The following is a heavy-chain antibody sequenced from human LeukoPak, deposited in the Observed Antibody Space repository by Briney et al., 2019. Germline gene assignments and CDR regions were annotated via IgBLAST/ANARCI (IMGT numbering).Heavy chain of an antibody. CDR1: GFNFRTSW. V-gene: IGHV3-7*01. J-gene: IGHJ4*02. CDR2: IKYDGTVK. Sequence: GGSLRVSCTASGFNFRTSWMSWVRQSRGKGLEFLANIKYDGTVKNYVDSVKGRFTISRDNPKNSLYLQMDSLRAEDTAVYYCARDPDSSSFDYWGQGALVTVSS. CDR3: ARDPDSSSFDY. D-gene: IGHD6-13*01.